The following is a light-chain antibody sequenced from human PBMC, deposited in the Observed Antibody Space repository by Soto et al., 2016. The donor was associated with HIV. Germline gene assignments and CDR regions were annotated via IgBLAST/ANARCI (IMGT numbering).Light chain of an antibody. CDR2: EVS. J-gene: IGKJ5*01. V-gene: IGKV2D-29*01. CDR1: QSLLHSDGKTY. Sequence: DTVMTQTPLSLSVTPGQPASISCKSNQSLLHSDGKTYLSWYLQKPGQPPHLLIYEVSNRFSGVPIRFSGSGSGTDFTLKISRVEAEDIGVYYCMQALQTPLTFGQGTRLEIK. CDR3: MQALQTPLT.